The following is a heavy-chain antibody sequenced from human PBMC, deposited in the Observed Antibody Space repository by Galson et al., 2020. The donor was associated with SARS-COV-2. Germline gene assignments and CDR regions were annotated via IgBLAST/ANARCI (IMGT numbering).Heavy chain of an antibody. D-gene: IGHD5-18*01. J-gene: IGHJ4*02. V-gene: IGHV3-7*05. Sequence: TGGSLRLSCAASGFTFSSYAMHWVRQAPGKGLEWVANIKQDGSEKYYVDSVKGRFTISRDNAKNSLYLQMNSLRAEDTAVYYCASRYSYGSSFDYWGQGTLVTVSS. CDR2: IKQDGSEK. CDR3: ASRYSYGSSFDY. CDR1: GFTFSSYA.